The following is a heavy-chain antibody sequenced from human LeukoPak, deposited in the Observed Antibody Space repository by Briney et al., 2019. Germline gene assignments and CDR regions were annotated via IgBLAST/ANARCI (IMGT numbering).Heavy chain of an antibody. J-gene: IGHJ4*02. D-gene: IGHD7-27*01. Sequence: AGGSLRLSCAASGFTFSSYEMNWVRQAPGKGLEGVSYISSSCSTIYYADSVKGRFTSSRDNAKTSLYLQMNSLRAEDTAVYYCARVLINGVDYWGQGTLVTVSS. CDR3: ARVLINGVDY. V-gene: IGHV3-48*03. CDR1: GFTFSSYE. CDR2: ISSSCSTI.